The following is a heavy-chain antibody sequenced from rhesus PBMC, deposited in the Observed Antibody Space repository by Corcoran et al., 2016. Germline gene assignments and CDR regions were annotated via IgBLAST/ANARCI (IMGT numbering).Heavy chain of an antibody. CDR3: ARYCTSTTCYANYFDY. V-gene: IGHV4-147*01. CDR1: GGSISSHS. J-gene: IGHJ4*01. CDR2: IYGGSGSP. Sequence: QVQLQESGPGLVKPSETLSLTCAVSGGSISSHSWSWIRQSPGKGLEWIGYIYGGSGSPSYNPTLKRRGTIATDTSKKQFSLKLSSVTAADTAVYYCARYCTSTTCYANYFDYWGQGVLVTVSS. D-gene: IGHD2-2*01.